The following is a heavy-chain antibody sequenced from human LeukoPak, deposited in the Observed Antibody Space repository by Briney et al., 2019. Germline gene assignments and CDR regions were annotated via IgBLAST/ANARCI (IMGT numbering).Heavy chain of an antibody. CDR1: GGSISSNTYF. D-gene: IGHD3-3*01. V-gene: IGHV4-39*07. Sequence: SETLSLTCNVSGGSISSNTYFWGWIRRPPGKGLEWIGSIRYSGSTYYNPSLKSRVTISVDTSKNQFSLKLSSVTAADTAVYYCARGRLSYYDFWSGTYYFDYWGQGTLVTVSS. CDR3: ARGRLSYYDFWSGTYYFDY. CDR2: IRYSGST. J-gene: IGHJ4*02.